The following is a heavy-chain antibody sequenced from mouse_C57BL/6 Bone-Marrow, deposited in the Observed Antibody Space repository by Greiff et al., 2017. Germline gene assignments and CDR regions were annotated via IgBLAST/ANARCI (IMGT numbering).Heavy chain of an antibody. Sequence: EVKLQESGGGLVKPGGSLKLSCAASGFTFSSYTMSWVRQTPEKRLEWVATISGGGGNTYYPDSVKGRFTISSDNAKNTLYLQIGSLRSEDTALYYCARDLLLRYFDVWGTGTTVTVSS. D-gene: IGHD1-1*01. V-gene: IGHV5-9*01. CDR1: GFTFSSYT. CDR2: ISGGGGNT. CDR3: ARDLLLRYFDV. J-gene: IGHJ1*03.